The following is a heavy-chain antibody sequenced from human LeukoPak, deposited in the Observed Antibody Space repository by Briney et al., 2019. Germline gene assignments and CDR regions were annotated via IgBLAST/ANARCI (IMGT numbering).Heavy chain of an antibody. Sequence: GGSLRLSCAASGFTFSSYAMHWVRQAPGKGLERVAVISYDGSNKYYADSVKGRFTISRDNSKNTLYLQMNSLRAEDTAVYYCAREVSYYDSSGYYRGQYYFDYWGQGTLVTVSS. CDR3: AREVSYYDSSGYYRGQYYFDY. J-gene: IGHJ4*02. CDR2: ISYDGSNK. V-gene: IGHV3-30-3*01. D-gene: IGHD3-22*01. CDR1: GFTFSSYA.